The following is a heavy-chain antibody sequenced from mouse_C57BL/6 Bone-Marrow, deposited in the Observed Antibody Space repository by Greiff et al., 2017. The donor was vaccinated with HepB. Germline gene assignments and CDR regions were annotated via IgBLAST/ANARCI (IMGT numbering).Heavy chain of an antibody. J-gene: IGHJ3*01. V-gene: IGHV1-64*01. D-gene: IGHD2-4*01. CDR2: IHPNSGST. CDR1: GYTFTSYW. Sequence: QVQLQQPGAELVKPGASVKLSCKASGYTFTSYWMHWVKQRPGQGLEWIGMIHPNSGSTNYNEKFKSKATLTVDKSSSTAYMQISSLTSEDSAVYYCARSDYDYDWFAYWGQGTLVTVSA. CDR3: ARSDYDYDWFAY.